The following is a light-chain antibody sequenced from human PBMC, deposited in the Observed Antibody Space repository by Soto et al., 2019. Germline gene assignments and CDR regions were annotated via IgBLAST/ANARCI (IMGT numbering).Light chain of an antibody. Sequence: QSVLTQPPSVSGAPGQRVTISCTGSSSNIGAGSDVHWYQQLPGTAPKLLIYVNDKRPSGVPDRFSGSKSGTSASLAITGLQAEDEADYYCQSYDSSPRDYGFGTGTKLTVL. V-gene: IGLV1-40*01. J-gene: IGLJ1*01. CDR1: SSNIGAGSD. CDR3: QSYDSSPRDYG. CDR2: VND.